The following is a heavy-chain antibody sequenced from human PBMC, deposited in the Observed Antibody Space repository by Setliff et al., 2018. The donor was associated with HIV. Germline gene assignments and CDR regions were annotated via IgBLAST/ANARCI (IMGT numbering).Heavy chain of an antibody. CDR2: INPSGDST. D-gene: IGHD5-18*01. J-gene: IGHJ6*03. CDR1: QNTFTNYY. Sequence: ASVKVSCKASQNTFTNYYMHWVRQAPGQGLEWMGIINPSGDSTIYAQKFQGKVTMTRDTSTSTVYMELSSLSSEDTAVYYCARDLHTFMVNSYHYYMDVWGKGTTVTVSS. CDR3: ARDLHTFMVNSYHYYMDV. V-gene: IGHV1-46*01.